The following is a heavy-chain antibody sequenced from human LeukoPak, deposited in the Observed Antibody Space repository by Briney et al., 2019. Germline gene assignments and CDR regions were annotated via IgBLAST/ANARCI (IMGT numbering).Heavy chain of an antibody. CDR1: GFTFSSYV. V-gene: IGHV3-23*01. D-gene: IGHD1-26*01. CDR3: ARGEGELAGIDY. Sequence: GSLRLSCAASGFTFSSYVMSWVRQTPGKGLEWVSGISGSMGSTYYADSVKGRFTISRDNSKNTLYLQMNGLRAEDTAVYYCARGEGELAGIDYWGQGTLVTVSS. CDR2: ISGSMGST. J-gene: IGHJ4*02.